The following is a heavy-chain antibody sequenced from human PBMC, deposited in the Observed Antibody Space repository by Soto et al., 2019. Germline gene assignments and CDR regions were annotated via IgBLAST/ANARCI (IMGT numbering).Heavy chain of an antibody. Sequence: QVTLKESGPVLVKPTETLTLTCTVSGFSLSNARMGVSWIRQPPGKALEWLAHIFSNDEKSYSTSLKSRLTLSKDTSKSQVVLTMTNMDPVDTATYYCARIRDGDIDYWGQGTLVTVSS. D-gene: IGHD4-17*01. CDR2: IFSNDEK. CDR3: ARIRDGDIDY. CDR1: GFSLSNARMG. J-gene: IGHJ4*02. V-gene: IGHV2-26*01.